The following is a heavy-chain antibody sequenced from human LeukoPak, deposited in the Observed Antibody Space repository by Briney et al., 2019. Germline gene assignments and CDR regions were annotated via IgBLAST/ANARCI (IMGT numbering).Heavy chain of an antibody. CDR2: IYYSGST. J-gene: IGHJ3*02. D-gene: IGHD6-19*01. V-gene: IGHV4-59*01. CDR3: ARGGGSGWHFGLKTEDAFDI. Sequence: SETLSLTCIVSGDSIRSYYWSWIRQPPGKGLEWIGYIYYSGSTNYNPSLKSRVTISVDTSKNQFSLKLSSVTAADTAVYYCARGGGSGWHFGLKTEDAFDIWGQGTMVTVSS. CDR1: GDSIRSYY.